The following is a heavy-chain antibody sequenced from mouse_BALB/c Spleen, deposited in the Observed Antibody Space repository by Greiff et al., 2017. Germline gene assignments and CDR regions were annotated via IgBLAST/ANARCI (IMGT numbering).Heavy chain of an antibody. CDR1: GFTFTDYY. D-gene: IGHD1-2*01. J-gene: IGHJ4*01. CDR3: ARDITTATGAMDY. CDR2: IRNKANGYTT. Sequence: EVQGVESGGGLVQPGGSLRLSCATSGFTFTDYYMSWVRQPPGKALEWLGFIRNKANGYTTEYSASVKGRFTISRDNSQSILYLQMNTLRAEDSATYYCARDITTATGAMDYWGQGTSVTVSS. V-gene: IGHV7-3*02.